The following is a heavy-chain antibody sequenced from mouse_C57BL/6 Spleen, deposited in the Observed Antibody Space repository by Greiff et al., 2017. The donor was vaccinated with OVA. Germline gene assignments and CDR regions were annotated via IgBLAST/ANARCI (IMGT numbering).Heavy chain of an antibody. CDR1: GFTFSNYW. Sequence: VQLKQSGGGLVQPGGSMKLSCVASGFTFSNYWMNWVRQSPEKGLEWVAQIRLKSDNYATHYAESVKGRFTISRDDSKSSVYLQMNNLRAEDTGIYYCTAAAHYYYGSSYGYWGQGTTLTVSS. V-gene: IGHV6-3*01. CDR2: IRLKSDNYAT. D-gene: IGHD1-1*01. CDR3: TAAAHYYYGSSYGY. J-gene: IGHJ2*01.